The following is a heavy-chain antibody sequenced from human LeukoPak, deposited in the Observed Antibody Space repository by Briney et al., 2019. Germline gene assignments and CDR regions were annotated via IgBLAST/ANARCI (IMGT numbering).Heavy chain of an antibody. CDR3: ARDALGATTGFDY. V-gene: IGHV3-48*04. J-gene: IGHJ4*02. Sequence: GGSLRLSCAASGFTFSRFSMNWVRQAPGKGLEWVSYISSSSGTIYYADSVKGRFTISRDNAKNSLYLQMNSLRAEDTAVYYCARDALGATTGFDYWGQGTLVTVSS. CDR1: GFTFSRFS. D-gene: IGHD1-26*01. CDR2: ISSSSGTI.